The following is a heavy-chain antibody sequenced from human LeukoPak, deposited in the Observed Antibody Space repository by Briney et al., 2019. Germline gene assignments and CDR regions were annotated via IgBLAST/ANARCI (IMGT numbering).Heavy chain of an antibody. CDR1: GYTFTSYA. J-gene: IGHJ5*02. D-gene: IGHD3-22*01. Sequence: ASVKVSCKASGYTFTSYAMHWVRQAPGQRLEWMGWINAGNGNTKYSQKFQGRVTITRDTSASTAYMELSSLRSEDTAVYYCARLTYYYDSSGQNWFDPWGQETLVTVSS. CDR3: ARLTYYYDSSGQNWFDP. V-gene: IGHV1-3*01. CDR2: INAGNGNT.